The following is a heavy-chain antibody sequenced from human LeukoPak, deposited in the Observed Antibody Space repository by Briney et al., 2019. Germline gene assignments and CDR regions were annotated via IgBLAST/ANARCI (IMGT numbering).Heavy chain of an antibody. D-gene: IGHD1-26*01. CDR2: IHYSGST. CDR3: ARHKYSGTPDDTFEY. CDR1: GGSISSSSYY. V-gene: IGHV4-39*01. Sequence: SETLSLTCAVSGGSISSSSYYWGWIRQTPGKGLEFIGSIHYSGSTYYNPSLKSRVTISVDTSKNQFSLNLSSVTAADTSVYYCARHKYSGTPDDTFEYWGQGTLVTVSS. J-gene: IGHJ4*02.